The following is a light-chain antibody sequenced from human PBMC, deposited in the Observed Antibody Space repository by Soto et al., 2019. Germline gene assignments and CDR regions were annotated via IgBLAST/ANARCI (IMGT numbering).Light chain of an antibody. Sequence: FYSSNEKNYLAWYQQKPGQPPKLLTYWASTRAFGVHHRFTDSGARPARTLSVTSLQAEDQSVQFCHQYYGTLQTFGQGTKVDIK. J-gene: IGKJ1*01. CDR3: HQYYGTLQT. CDR1: FYSSNEKNY. V-gene: IGKV4-1*01. CDR2: WAS.